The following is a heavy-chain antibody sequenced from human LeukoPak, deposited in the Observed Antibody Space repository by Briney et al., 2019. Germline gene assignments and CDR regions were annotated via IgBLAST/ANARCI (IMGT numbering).Heavy chain of an antibody. V-gene: IGHV3-33*01. CDR2: IWYDGSNK. CDR1: GFTFSSYG. CDR3: ARDQGWELPDY. D-gene: IGHD1-26*01. Sequence: GGSLRLSCAASGFTFSSYGMHWVRQAPGKGREWVAVIWYDGSNKYYADSVKGRFTISRDNSKNTLYLQMNSLRAEDTAVYYCARDQGWELPDYWGQGTLVTVSS. J-gene: IGHJ4*02.